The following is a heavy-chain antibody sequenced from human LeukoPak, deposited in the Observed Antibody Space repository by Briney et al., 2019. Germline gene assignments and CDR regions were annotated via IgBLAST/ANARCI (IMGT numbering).Heavy chain of an antibody. Sequence: GESLKISCKGSGYSFTSYWIGWVRQMPGKGLEFMGILYPGDSDTRYSPSFQGQVTISADKSISTAYLQWSRLKASDTAMYYCASHTYYYDSSGYYYRAEYFQHWGQGTLVTVSS. CDR3: ASHTYYYDSSGYYYRAEYFQH. CDR1: GYSFTSYW. CDR2: LYPGDSDT. D-gene: IGHD3-22*01. J-gene: IGHJ1*01. V-gene: IGHV5-51*01.